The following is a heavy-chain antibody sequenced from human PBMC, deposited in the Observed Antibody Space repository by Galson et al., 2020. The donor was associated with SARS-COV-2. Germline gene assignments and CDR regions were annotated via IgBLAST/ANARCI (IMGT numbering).Heavy chain of an antibody. CDR1: GFTFGSFG. CDR2: IRYDGAEK. Sequence: GGSLRLSCVASGFTFGSFGIHWVRQAPGKGLEWVSFIRYDGAEKTYADPVKGRFTISRDNSKNTVYLQMNSLRREDTAVYYCAKDGFWSEKEIGSYFEYWCQGTLGTVSS. D-gene: IGHD3-3*01. CDR3: AKDGFWSEKEIGSYFEY. V-gene: IGHV3-30*02. J-gene: IGHJ4*02.